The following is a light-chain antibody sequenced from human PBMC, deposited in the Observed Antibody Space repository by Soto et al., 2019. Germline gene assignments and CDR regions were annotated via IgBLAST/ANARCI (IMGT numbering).Light chain of an antibody. Sequence: ALTQPPSVSRCPGRSVAISCPGTSSHIGAYNLVSCYQQPPGTAPKLMIYDVINRHSWVRDRFSGSKSGNTTSLTISGLQADDEADYYSTSFTTSTPHVSRTGTKV. CDR2: DVI. J-gene: IGLJ1*01. V-gene: IGLV2-18*02. CDR1: SSHIGAYNL. CDR3: TSFTTSTPHV.